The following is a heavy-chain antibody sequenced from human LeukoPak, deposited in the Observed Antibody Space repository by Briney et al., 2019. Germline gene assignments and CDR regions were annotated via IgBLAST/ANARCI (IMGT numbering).Heavy chain of an antibody. CDR3: AYAVAGTPTDY. V-gene: IGHV3-30*02. CDR2: IRYDGSNK. D-gene: IGHD6-19*01. CDR1: GFTFSSYG. J-gene: IGHJ4*02. Sequence: PGGSLRLSCAASGFTFSSYGMHWVRQAPGKGLEWVAFIRYDGSNKYYADSVKGRFTISRDNSKNTLYLQMNSLRAEDTAVYYCAYAVAGTPTDYWGQGTLVAVSS.